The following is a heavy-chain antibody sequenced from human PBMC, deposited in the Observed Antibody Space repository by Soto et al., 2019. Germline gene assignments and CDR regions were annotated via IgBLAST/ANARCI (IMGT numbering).Heavy chain of an antibody. D-gene: IGHD1-20*01. J-gene: IGHJ4*02. CDR2: IYYSGST. Sequence: LDNLSLTCTVSGGSINSYYWNWIRQPPGKGLEWIGYIYYSGSTNYNPSLKSRVTISVDTSKNQFSLKLSSVTAADTAVYYCARDKITGLFDYWGKGTLVTVS. CDR3: ARDKITGLFDY. V-gene: IGHV4-59*01. CDR1: GGSINSYY.